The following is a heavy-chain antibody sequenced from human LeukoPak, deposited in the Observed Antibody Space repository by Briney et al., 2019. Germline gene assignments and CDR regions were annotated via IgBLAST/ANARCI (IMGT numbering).Heavy chain of an antibody. Sequence: GGSLRLSCAASGFTFSIFVMSWVRQAPGKGPEWVSGISASGGSTYYADSVKGRFTISRDNSKSTLYLQMKSLRAEDTALYYCARPTVPIDYWGQGTLVTVSS. D-gene: IGHD4-17*01. CDR2: ISASGGST. CDR1: GFTFSIFV. V-gene: IGHV3-23*01. J-gene: IGHJ4*02. CDR3: ARPTVPIDY.